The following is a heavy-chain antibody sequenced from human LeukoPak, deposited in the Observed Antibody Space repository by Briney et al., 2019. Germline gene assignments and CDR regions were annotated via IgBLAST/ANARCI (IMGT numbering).Heavy chain of an antibody. V-gene: IGHV4-39*07. CDR2: IYYGGST. Sequence: SETLSLTCTVSGGSVNSISYYWGWIRQPPGKGLEWIGSIYYGGSTYYSPSLKSRVTISVDTSKNQFSLKLSSVTAADTAVYYCARGGYLKNFDYWGQGTLVTVSS. CDR3: ARGGYLKNFDY. J-gene: IGHJ4*02. D-gene: IGHD1-26*01. CDR1: GGSVNSISYY.